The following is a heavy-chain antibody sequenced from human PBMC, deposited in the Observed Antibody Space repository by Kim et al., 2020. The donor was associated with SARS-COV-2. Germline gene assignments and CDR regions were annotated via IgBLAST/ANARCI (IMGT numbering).Heavy chain of an antibody. D-gene: IGHD1-1*01. CDR1: GFTFSRYG. CDR2: ISYDGSNK. J-gene: IGHJ5*02. V-gene: IGHV3-30*18. CDR3: AKDRIYRGTTGSNWFDP. Sequence: GGSLRLSCAASGFTFSRYGIHWVRQAPGKGLEWVAIISYDGSNKYYADSVKCRFTISRDNSKNMLYLQMNSLRAEDTAVYYCAKDRIYRGTTGSNWFDPWCQANLPTFSS.